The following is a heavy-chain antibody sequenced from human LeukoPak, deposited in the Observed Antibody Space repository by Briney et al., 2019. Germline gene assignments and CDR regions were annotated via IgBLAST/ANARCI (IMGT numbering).Heavy chain of an antibody. CDR1: GGSISSYY. D-gene: IGHD3-10*01. Sequence: SETLSLTCTVSGGSISSYYWSWIRQPPGKGLEWFGYIYYSGSTNYNPSLKSRVTISVDTSKNQFSLKLSSVTAADTAVYYCARMDYGSGSYYGAYFDYWGQGTLVTVSS. CDR3: ARMDYGSGSYYGAYFDY. V-gene: IGHV4-59*01. J-gene: IGHJ4*02. CDR2: IYYSGST.